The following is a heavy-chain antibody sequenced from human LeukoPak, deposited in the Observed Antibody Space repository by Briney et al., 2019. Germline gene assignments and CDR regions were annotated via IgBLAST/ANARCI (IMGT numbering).Heavy chain of an antibody. D-gene: IGHD4-23*01. CDR2: ISSSSSTI. CDR3: ARVGLRWGLH. Sequence: PGGSLRLSCAASGFTFSSYSMNWVRQAPGKGLEWVSYISSSSSTIYYADSVKGRFTISRDNAKNSLYLQMNSLRAEDTAVYYCARVGLRWGLHWGQGTLVTVSS. J-gene: IGHJ4*02. CDR1: GFTFSSYS. V-gene: IGHV3-48*01.